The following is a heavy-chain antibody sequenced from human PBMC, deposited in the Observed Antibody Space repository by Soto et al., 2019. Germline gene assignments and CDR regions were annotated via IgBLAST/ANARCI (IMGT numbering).Heavy chain of an antibody. CDR2: ISSSSSTI. Sequence: EVQLVESGGGLVQPGGSLRLSCAASGFTFSSYSMNWVRQAPGKGLEWVSYISSSSSTIYYADSVKGRFTISRDNAKNSLYLQMNSLRAEDTAVYYCARPYSSSWYGYGMDVWGQGTTVNVSS. J-gene: IGHJ6*02. CDR3: ARPYSSSWYGYGMDV. CDR1: GFTFSSYS. D-gene: IGHD6-13*01. V-gene: IGHV3-48*01.